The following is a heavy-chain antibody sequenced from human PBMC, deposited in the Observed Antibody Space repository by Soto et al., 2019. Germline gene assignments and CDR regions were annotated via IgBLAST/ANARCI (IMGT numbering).Heavy chain of an antibody. J-gene: IGHJ3*02. V-gene: IGHV3-33*01. CDR3: PRGRGGSYVGYSAHFDI. CDR1: GFTFSGFG. Sequence: QVQLVESGGGVVQPGTSLRLSCEASGFTFSGFGMHWVRQAPGNGLEWVAVIWYDGSKKYYADCVKGRFTISRDNSKNALYLQMNSLRAEDTAVYYCPRGRGGSYVGYSAHFDIWGQGTLVTVSS. D-gene: IGHD5-18*01. CDR2: IWYDGSKK.